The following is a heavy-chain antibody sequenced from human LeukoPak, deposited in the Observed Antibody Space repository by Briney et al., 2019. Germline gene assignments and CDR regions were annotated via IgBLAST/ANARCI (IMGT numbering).Heavy chain of an antibody. D-gene: IGHD3-3*01. CDR3: ARGVPEYYDFWSGYFYYFDY. CDR1: GGSISSYY. J-gene: IGHJ4*02. V-gene: IGHV4-59*01. CDR2: IYYSGST. Sequence: PSETLSLTCTVSGGSISSYYWSWIRQPREKGLEWMGYIYYSGSTNYNPSLKSRVTISVDTSKNQFSLKLTSVTAADTAVYYCARGVPEYYDFWSGYFYYFDYWGQGTLVTVSS.